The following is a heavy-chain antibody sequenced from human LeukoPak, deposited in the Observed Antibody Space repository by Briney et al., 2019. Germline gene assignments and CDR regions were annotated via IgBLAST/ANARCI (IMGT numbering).Heavy chain of an antibody. V-gene: IGHV3-30*03. Sequence: PGWSLRLSCAASGFTFSSYGMHWVRQAPGKGLEWVAVISFDGSNKYYADSVKGRFTISRDNSKNTLYLQMNSLRAEDTAVYYCARGRNVIVGATNVVIREFIFDYWGQGTLVTVSS. CDR2: ISFDGSNK. D-gene: IGHD1-26*01. CDR1: GFTFSSYG. CDR3: ARGRNVIVGATNVVIREFIFDY. J-gene: IGHJ4*02.